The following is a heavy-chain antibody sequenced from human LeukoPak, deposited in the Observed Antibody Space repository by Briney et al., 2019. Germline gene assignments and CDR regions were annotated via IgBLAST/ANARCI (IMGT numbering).Heavy chain of an antibody. D-gene: IGHD3-3*01. J-gene: IGHJ3*02. CDR3: ARGAPGITIFGVVITNALDI. CDR2: INAGNGNT. V-gene: IGHV1-3*01. CDR1: GYTFTSYA. Sequence: ASVKVSCKASGYTFTSYAMHWVRQAPGQRLEWMGWINAGNGNTKYSQKFQGRVTITRDTSASTAYMELSSLSSEDTAVYYCARGAPGITIFGVVITNALDIWGQGTMVTVSS.